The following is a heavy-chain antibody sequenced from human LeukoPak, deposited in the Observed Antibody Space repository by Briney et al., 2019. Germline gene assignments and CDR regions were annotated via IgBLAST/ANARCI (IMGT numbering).Heavy chain of an antibody. CDR3: ARDWGVVPAAPTVLSGY. CDR1: GFTFDDYG. CDR2: ISSSGSTI. J-gene: IGHJ4*02. D-gene: IGHD2-2*01. V-gene: IGHV3-11*04. Sequence: PGGSLRLSCAASGFTFDDYGMSWVRQAPGKGLEWVSYISSSGSTIYYADSVKGRFTISRDNAKNSLYLQMNSLRAEDTAVYYCARDWGVVPAAPTVLSGYWGQGTLVTVSS.